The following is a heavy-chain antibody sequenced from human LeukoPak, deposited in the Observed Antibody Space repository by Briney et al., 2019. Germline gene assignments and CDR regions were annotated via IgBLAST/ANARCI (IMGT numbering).Heavy chain of an antibody. D-gene: IGHD2-21*02. J-gene: IGHJ4*02. Sequence: ASVKVSCKASGYTFTSYGISWVRQAPGRGLEWMGWISAYNGNTNYAQKLQGRVTMTTDTSTSTAYMELRSLRSDDTAVYYCARDRICGGDCYSVPDYWGQGTLVTVSS. CDR1: GYTFTSYG. CDR3: ARDRICGGDCYSVPDY. V-gene: IGHV1-18*01. CDR2: ISAYNGNT.